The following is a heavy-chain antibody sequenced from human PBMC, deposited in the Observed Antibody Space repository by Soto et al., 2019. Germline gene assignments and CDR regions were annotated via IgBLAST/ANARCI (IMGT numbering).Heavy chain of an antibody. V-gene: IGHV1-69*12. CDR3: ARESRYCSGGSGYCLPGIDY. D-gene: IGHD2-15*01. CDR1: GGTFSSYA. CDR2: IIPIFGTA. Sequence: QVQLVQSGAEVKKPGSSVKVSCKASGGTFSSYAISWVRQAPGQGLEWMGGIIPIFGTANYAQKFQGRVTITADESTSTAYMELSSLRSEDTAVYYCARESRYCSGGSGYCLPGIDYWGQGTLVTVSS. J-gene: IGHJ4*02.